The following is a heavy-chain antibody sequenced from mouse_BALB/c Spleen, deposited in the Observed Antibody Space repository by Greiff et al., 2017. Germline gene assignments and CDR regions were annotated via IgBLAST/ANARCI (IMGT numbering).Heavy chain of an antibody. Sequence: QVHVKQSGAELVRPGVSVKISCKGSGYTFTDYAMHWVKQSHAKSLEWIGVISTYYGDASYNQKFKGKATMTVDKSSSTAYMELARLTSEESAIYYCARGNGPEPFAYWGQGTLVTVSA. D-gene: IGHD1-1*02. CDR1: GYTFTDYA. J-gene: IGHJ3*01. V-gene: IGHV1S137*01. CDR3: ARGNGPEPFAY. CDR2: ISTYYGDA.